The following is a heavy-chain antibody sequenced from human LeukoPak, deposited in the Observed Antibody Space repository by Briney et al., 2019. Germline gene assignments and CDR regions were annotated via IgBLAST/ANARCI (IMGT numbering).Heavy chain of an antibody. CDR2: IQYDASNK. CDR1: GFTFSIYG. D-gene: IGHD3-10*01. V-gene: IGHV3-30*02. CDR3: AAASRITFGEFGIDY. Sequence: PGGSLRLSCAASGFTFSIYGMHWVRQAPGKGLEWVAFIQYDASNKYYADSVKGRFTISRDNSKNTLYLQMNSLRTEDTALYYCAAASRITFGEFGIDYWGQGTLVTVSS. J-gene: IGHJ4*02.